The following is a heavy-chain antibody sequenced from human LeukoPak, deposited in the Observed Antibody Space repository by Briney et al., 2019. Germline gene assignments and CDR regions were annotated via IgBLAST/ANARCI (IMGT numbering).Heavy chain of an antibody. J-gene: IGHJ4*02. CDR1: GYTFTNYG. CDR3: AISQGSYYDTSGYLGGDY. V-gene: IGHV1-18*01. Sequence: ASVTVSFTCSGYTFTNYGIFLVRQAPGQGLEWVGWISVYSGNTNYAQKLQGRVTMTTETSTSTAYMELESLRSDDTAVYYCAISQGSYYDTSGYLGGDYWGQGTLVTVSS. D-gene: IGHD3-22*01. CDR2: ISVYSGNT.